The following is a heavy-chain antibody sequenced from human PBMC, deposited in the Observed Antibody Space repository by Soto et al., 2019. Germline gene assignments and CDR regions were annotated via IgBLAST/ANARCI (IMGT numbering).Heavy chain of an antibody. CDR1: GFTFSSYG. V-gene: IGHV3-33*01. CDR3: ARDRSGTIDAFDI. J-gene: IGHJ3*02. Sequence: QVQLVESGGGVVQPGRSLRLSCAASGFTFSSYGMHWVRQAPGKGLEWVAVIWYDGSNKYYADSVKGRFTISRDNSKNTLYLQMNSLRAEDTAVYYCARDRSGTIDAFDIWGQGTMVTVSS. CDR2: IWYDGSNK. D-gene: IGHD3-10*01.